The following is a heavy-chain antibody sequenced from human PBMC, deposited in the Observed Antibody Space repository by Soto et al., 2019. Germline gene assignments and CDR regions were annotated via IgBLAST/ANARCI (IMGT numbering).Heavy chain of an antibody. CDR1: GYTFTSYY. J-gene: IGHJ1*01. CDR3: ARDGRAAAGLAEYFQH. CDR2: INPSGGST. V-gene: IGHV1-46*01. Sequence: GASVKVSCKASGYTFTSYYRHWVRQAPGQGLEWMGIINPSGGSTSYAQKFQGRVTMTRDTSTSTVYMELSSLRSEDTAVYYCARDGRAAAGLAEYFQHWGQGTLVTVSS. D-gene: IGHD6-13*01.